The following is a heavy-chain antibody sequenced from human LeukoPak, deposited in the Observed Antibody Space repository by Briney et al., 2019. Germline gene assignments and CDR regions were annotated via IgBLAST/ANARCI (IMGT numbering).Heavy chain of an antibody. J-gene: IGHJ4*02. CDR2: INTDGSIT. D-gene: IGHD6-25*01. V-gene: IGHV3-74*01. CDR1: GFTFSGSW. CDR3: ARNIASGGDY. Sequence: GGSLRLSCAASGFTFSGSWMQWVRQAPGKGQVWVSRINTDGSITGYADPVKGRFTISRDNAKSTLYLQMHSLRAEDTAVHYCARNIASGGDYWGQGTLVTVSS.